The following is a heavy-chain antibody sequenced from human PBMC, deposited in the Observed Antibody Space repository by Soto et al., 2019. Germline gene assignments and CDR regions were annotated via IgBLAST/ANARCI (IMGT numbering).Heavy chain of an antibody. D-gene: IGHD6-13*01. CDR3: ATLVKKAAAGTHYYYYGMDV. Sequence: GASVKVSCKASGGTFSSYAISWVRQAPGQGLEWMGGIIPIFGTANYAQKFRGRVTITADESTSTAYMELSSLRSEDTAAYYCATLVKKAAAGTHYYYYGMDVWGQGTTVTVSS. V-gene: IGHV1-69*13. CDR1: GGTFSSYA. J-gene: IGHJ6*02. CDR2: IIPIFGTA.